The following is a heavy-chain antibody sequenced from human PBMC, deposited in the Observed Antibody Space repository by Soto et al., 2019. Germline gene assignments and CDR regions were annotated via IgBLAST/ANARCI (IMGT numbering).Heavy chain of an antibody. D-gene: IGHD3-10*01. CDR3: ARPYGSGSYYFDY. J-gene: IGHJ4*02. CDR2: IVVGSGNT. Sequence: XVKVSCKASGFTFTSSAVQWVRQARGQRLEWIGWIVVGSGNTNYAQKFQERVTITRDKSISTAYLQWSSLKASDTAMYYCARPYGSGSYYFDYWGQGTLVTVSS. CDR1: GFTFTSSA. V-gene: IGHV1-58*01.